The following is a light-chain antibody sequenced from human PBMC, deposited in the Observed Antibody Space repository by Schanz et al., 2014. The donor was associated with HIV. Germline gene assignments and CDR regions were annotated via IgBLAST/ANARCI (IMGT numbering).Light chain of an antibody. CDR1: SSDVGGYNY. J-gene: IGLJ2*01. CDR2: EVN. Sequence: QSALTQPPSASGSPGQSVTISCTGTSSDVGGYNYVSWYQHHPGKAPKLLISEVNKRPSGVPDRFSGSKSGSTASLTISGLQADDEADYYCSSYTTSSTLVFGGGTKLTVL. V-gene: IGLV2-8*01. CDR3: SSYTTSSTLV.